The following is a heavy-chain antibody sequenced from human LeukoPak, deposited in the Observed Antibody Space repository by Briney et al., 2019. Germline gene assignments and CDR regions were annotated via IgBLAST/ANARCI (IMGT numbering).Heavy chain of an antibody. CDR3: ASRGTMAGYSLDY. D-gene: IGHD3-9*01. V-gene: IGHV3-21*01. CDR1: GFTFSSYS. Sequence: GGSLRLSCAASGFTFSSYSMNWVRQAPGKGLEWVSSISSSSSYICYADSVKGRFTISRDNAKNSLYLQMNSLRAEDTAVYYCASRGTMAGYSLDYWGQGTLGTASS. CDR2: ISSSSSYI. J-gene: IGHJ4*02.